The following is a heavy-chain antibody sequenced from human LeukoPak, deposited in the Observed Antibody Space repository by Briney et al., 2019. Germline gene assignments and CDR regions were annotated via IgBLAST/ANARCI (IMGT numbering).Heavy chain of an antibody. V-gene: IGHV3-30-3*01. J-gene: IGHJ3*02. Sequence: AGGSLRLSCAASGFTFSSYAMHWVRQAPGKGLEWVAVISYDGSNKYYADSVKGRFTISRDNSKNTLYLQMNSLRAEDTAVYYCARGGYCSSTSCYTGDAFDIWGQGTMVTVSS. CDR2: ISYDGSNK. D-gene: IGHD2-2*02. CDR3: ARGGYCSSTSCYTGDAFDI. CDR1: GFTFSSYA.